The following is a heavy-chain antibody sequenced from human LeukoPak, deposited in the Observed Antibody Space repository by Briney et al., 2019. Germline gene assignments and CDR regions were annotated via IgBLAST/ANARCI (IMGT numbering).Heavy chain of an antibody. D-gene: IGHD6-13*01. CDR3: ARARWSRSDFDY. Sequence: SETLSLTCTVSGGSISSRSYYWGWVRQPPGKGLDWIGSIYYSGSTYYNPSLKSRVTISVDTSKNQFSLKLSSVTAADTAVYYCARARWSRSDFDYWGQGTLVTVSS. V-gene: IGHV4-39*01. CDR2: IYYSGST. CDR1: GGSISSRSYY. J-gene: IGHJ4*02.